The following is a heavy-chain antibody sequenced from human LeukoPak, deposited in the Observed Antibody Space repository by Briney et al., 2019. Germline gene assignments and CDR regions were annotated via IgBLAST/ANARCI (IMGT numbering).Heavy chain of an antibody. CDR1: GYTLTNYY. Sequence: ASVKVSCKASGYTLTNYYMHWVRQAPGQGPEWMGIINPSGGSTTYAQKFQGRVTMTRDTSTSTVYMELNSLRAEDTAVYYCAKFKKAEGAMIVVVITSPYFDYWGQGTLVTVSS. J-gene: IGHJ4*02. D-gene: IGHD3-22*01. CDR3: AKFKKAEGAMIVVVITSPYFDY. CDR2: INPSGGST. V-gene: IGHV1-46*01.